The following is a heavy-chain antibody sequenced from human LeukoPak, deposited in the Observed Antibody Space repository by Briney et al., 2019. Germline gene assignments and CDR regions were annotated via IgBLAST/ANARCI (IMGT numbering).Heavy chain of an antibody. Sequence: GGSLRLSCAASGFTLSSYDMHWVRQATGKGLEWVSAIGTAGDTYYPGSVKGRFTISRENAKNSLYLQMNSLRAGDTAVYYFAKDSDIAAAGSYWYFDLWGRGTLVTVSS. D-gene: IGHD6-13*01. V-gene: IGHV3-13*04. J-gene: IGHJ2*01. CDR2: IGTAGDT. CDR1: GFTLSSYD. CDR3: AKDSDIAAAGSYWYFDL.